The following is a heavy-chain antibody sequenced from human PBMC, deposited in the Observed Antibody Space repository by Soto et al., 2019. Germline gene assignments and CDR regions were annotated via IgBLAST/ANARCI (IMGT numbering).Heavy chain of an antibody. CDR3: AKNFSSPPFDF. CDR2: ITSDGGT. D-gene: IGHD3-3*01. Sequence: GGSLRLSCAASGFMFRSYAMSWVRQAPGKGLEWVSGITSDGGTYYADSVKGRFTISRDNTKNTLYLQMNSLRAEDTAVYYCAKNFSSPPFDFWGQGTLVTVSS. J-gene: IGHJ4*02. CDR1: GFMFRSYA. V-gene: IGHV3-23*01.